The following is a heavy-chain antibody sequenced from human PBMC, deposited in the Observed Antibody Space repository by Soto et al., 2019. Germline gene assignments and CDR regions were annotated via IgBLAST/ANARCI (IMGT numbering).Heavy chain of an antibody. CDR1: GFTFSSYG. J-gene: IGHJ4*02. V-gene: IGHV3-30*18. CDR3: AKQRYSGYDWPVDY. Sequence: GGSLRLSCAASGFTFSSYGMHWVRQAPGKGLEWVAVISYDGSNKYYADSVKGRFTISRDNSKNTLYLQMNSLRAEDTAVYYCAKQRYSGYDWPVDYWGQGTLVTVSS. D-gene: IGHD5-12*01. CDR2: ISYDGSNK.